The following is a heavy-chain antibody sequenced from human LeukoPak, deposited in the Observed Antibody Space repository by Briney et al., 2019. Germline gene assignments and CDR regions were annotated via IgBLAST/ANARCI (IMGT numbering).Heavy chain of an antibody. Sequence: PSETLSLTCTVSGGSISSYYWSWIRQPAGKGLEWIGRIYTSGSTDYNPSLKSRVTMSVGTSKNQFSLKLSSVTAADTAVYYCARAIGYCSSTSCSYYYYYYMDVWGKGTTVTVSS. CDR3: ARAIGYCSSTSCSYYYYYYMDV. CDR1: GGSISSYY. CDR2: IYTSGST. D-gene: IGHD2-2*01. V-gene: IGHV4-4*07. J-gene: IGHJ6*03.